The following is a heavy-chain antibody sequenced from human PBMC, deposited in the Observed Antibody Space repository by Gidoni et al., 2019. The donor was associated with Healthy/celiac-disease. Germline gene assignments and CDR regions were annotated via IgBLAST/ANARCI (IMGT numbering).Heavy chain of an antibody. CDR2: IWYDGSNK. D-gene: IGHD6-13*01. V-gene: IGHV3-33*01. Sequence: QVQLVESGGGVVLPGRSLRLSCAASACTFSLFGMHWVRQAPGKGLEWVAVIWYDGSNKYDADDVKGRFTISRDNSKNTLYLQMNSLRAEDTAVYYCARDAPGSPLAETGAFDIWGQGTMVTVSS. J-gene: IGHJ3*02. CDR1: ACTFSLFG. CDR3: ARDAPGSPLAETGAFDI.